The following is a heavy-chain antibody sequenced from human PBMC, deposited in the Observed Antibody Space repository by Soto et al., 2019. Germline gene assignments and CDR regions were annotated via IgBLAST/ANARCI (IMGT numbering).Heavy chain of an antibody. CDR1: GGTFGTYA. CDR3: AKQAVGDENCFDY. Sequence: QVQLVQSGAEVRKPGSSVKVSCQASGGTFGTYAINWVRQAPGQGLEWMGGLIPIFGSANYAQKFQGRVTITADESTSTAYMELSSTRSEDTAIYYCAKQAVGDENCFDYWGQGTLVTVSS. J-gene: IGHJ4*02. CDR2: LIPIFGSA. V-gene: IGHV1-69*12.